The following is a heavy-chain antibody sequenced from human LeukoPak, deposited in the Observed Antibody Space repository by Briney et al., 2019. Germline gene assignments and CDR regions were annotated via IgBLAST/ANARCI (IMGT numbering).Heavy chain of an antibody. D-gene: IGHD1-26*01. CDR3: TRDHLSGSCFAP. Sequence: ASVKVSCKTSGYTFTGYYIHWVRQAPGQGLEWMGWINPHSGGTNYVQRFQGRVTMTRDTSIATAYMELSRLRSDDTAVYYCTRDHLSGSCFAPWGQGTLVTVSS. V-gene: IGHV1-2*02. CDR1: GYTFTGYY. J-gene: IGHJ5*02. CDR2: INPHSGGT.